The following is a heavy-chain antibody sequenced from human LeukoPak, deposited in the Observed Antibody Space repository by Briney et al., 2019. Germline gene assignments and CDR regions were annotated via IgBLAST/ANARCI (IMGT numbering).Heavy chain of an antibody. CDR3: ARDYGGAAAAD. D-gene: IGHD6-13*01. CDR2: ISRDSTTM. Sequence: PGGSLRLSCAASLFPFSDFSMAWIRQAPGKGLEWVSYISRDSTTMYSAHSVKGRFTISSDNGKNSLDLQMKSLRAEDTAVYYCARDYGGAAAADWGQGTLVTVSS. CDR1: LFPFSDFS. J-gene: IGHJ4*02. V-gene: IGHV3-11*01.